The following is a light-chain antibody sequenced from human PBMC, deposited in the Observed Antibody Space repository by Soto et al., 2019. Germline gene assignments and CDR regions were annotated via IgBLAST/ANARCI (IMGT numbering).Light chain of an antibody. CDR1: QSVTSNF. CDR2: GAS. CDR3: QQYGSAPRT. V-gene: IGKV3-20*01. J-gene: IGKJ1*01. Sequence: EIVLTQSPGTLSLSPGERATLSCRASQSVTSNFFAWYQQKPGQAPRLLIYGASSRATGIPDRFSGSGSGTDFTLTISRLEPEDFAVYYCQQYGSAPRTFGQGTKVEIK.